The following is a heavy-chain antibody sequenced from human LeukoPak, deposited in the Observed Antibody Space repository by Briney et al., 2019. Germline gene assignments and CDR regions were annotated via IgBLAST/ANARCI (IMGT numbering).Heavy chain of an antibody. CDR3: ARESGYCSGGSCYGTKYYYYYYMDV. Sequence: ASVKVSCKASGGTFSSYAISWVRQAPGQGLEWMGGIIPIFGTANYAQKFQGRVTITADKSTSTAYMELSSLRSEDTAVYYCARESGYCSGGSCYGTKYYYYYYMDVWGKGTTVTVSS. CDR1: GGTFSSYA. J-gene: IGHJ6*03. V-gene: IGHV1-69*06. CDR2: IIPIFGTA. D-gene: IGHD2-15*01.